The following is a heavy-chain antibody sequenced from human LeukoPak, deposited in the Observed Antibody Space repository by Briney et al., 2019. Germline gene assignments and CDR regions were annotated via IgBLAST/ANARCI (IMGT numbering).Heavy chain of an antibody. CDR3: ETRYCSSTSCPIPY. Sequence: GGSLRLSCAASGFTFSSYAMSWVRQAPGKGLEWVSAISGSGGSTYYADSVKGRFTISRDNSKNTPYLQMNSLRAEDTAVYYCETRYCSSTSCPIPYWGQGTLVTVSS. D-gene: IGHD2-2*01. V-gene: IGHV3-23*01. CDR1: GFTFSSYA. CDR2: ISGSGGST. J-gene: IGHJ4*02.